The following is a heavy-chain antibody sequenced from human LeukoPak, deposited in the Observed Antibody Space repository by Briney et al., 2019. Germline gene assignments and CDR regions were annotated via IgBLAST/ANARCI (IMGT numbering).Heavy chain of an antibody. CDR3: ATAAPSSDAGGAFVGY. D-gene: IGHD3-16*01. V-gene: IGHV4-59*01. CDR1: GGSIIGYY. J-gene: IGHJ4*02. Sequence: PSETLSLTCSVYGGSIIGYYSSWIRQPPGKRLEWIGYIYYSGSTNYNPSLTSRVTISVDTSKNQFSLEVSSVTAADTAVYYFATAAPSSDAGGAFVGYWGQ. CDR2: IYYSGST.